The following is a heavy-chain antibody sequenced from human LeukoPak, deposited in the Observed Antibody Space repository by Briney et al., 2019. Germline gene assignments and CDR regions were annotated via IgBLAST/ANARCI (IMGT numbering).Heavy chain of an antibody. J-gene: IGHJ6*02. CDR2: VCHSGPT. CDR1: GGSISGCSYY. D-gene: IGHD4-17*01. Sequence: PSETLSLTCTVSGGSISGCSYYWSWIRQPPGKGLEFIGSVCHSGPTYYNPSLKSRVTISVDTSKNQFSLKLSSVTAADTAVYYCARESGGGDPMGMDVWGQGTTVTVSS. CDR3: ARESGGGDPMGMDV. V-gene: IGHV4-39*07.